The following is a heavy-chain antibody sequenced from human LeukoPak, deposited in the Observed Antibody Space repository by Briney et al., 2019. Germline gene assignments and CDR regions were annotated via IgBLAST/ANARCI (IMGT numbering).Heavy chain of an antibody. CDR3: ARGSSSWFDY. Sequence: SETLSLTCAVYGGSFSSYYWSWIQQPPGKGLEWIGYIYYSGSTNYNPSLKSRVTISVDTSKNQFSLKLSSVTAADTAVYYCARGSSSWFDYWGQGTLVTVSS. J-gene: IGHJ5*01. V-gene: IGHV4-59*01. CDR1: GGSFSSYY. CDR2: IYYSGST. D-gene: IGHD6-13*01.